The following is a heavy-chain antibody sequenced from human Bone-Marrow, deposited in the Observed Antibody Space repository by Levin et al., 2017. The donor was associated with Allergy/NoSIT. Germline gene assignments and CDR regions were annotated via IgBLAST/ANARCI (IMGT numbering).Heavy chain of an antibody. CDR2: IIPIFGTA. J-gene: IGHJ1*01. D-gene: IGHD6-13*01. Sequence: ASVKVSCKASGGTFSSYAISWVRQAPGQGLEWMGGIIPIFGTANYAQKFQGRVTITADKSTSTAYMELSSLRSEDTAVYYCARGRGSSSSRGGPFQHWGQGTLVTVSS. V-gene: IGHV1-69*06. CDR3: ARGRGSSSSRGGPFQH. CDR1: GGTFSSYA.